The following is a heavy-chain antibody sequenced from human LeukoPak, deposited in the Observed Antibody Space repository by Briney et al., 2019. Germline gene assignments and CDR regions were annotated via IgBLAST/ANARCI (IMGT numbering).Heavy chain of an antibody. CDR2: IYYSGST. D-gene: IGHD6-13*01. J-gene: IGHJ4*02. Sequence: SETLSLTCTVSGGSISSSSYYWGWIRQPPGKGLEWIGSIYYSGSTYYSPSLKSRVTISVDTSKNQFSLKLSSVTAADTAVYYCARQGYSSSWYFDYWGQGTLVTVSS. CDR3: ARQGYSSSWYFDY. CDR1: GGSISSSSYY. V-gene: IGHV4-39*01.